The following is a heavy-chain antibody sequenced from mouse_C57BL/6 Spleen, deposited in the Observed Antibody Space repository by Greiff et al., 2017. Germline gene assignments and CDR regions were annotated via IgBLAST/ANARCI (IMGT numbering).Heavy chain of an antibody. Sequence: EVKLVESGPGMVKPSQSLSLTCTVTGYSITSGYDWHWIRHFPGNKLEWMGYISYSGSTNYNPSLKSRISITHDTSKNHFFLKLNSVTTEDTATYYCARAYYRDAMDYWGQGTSVTVSS. J-gene: IGHJ4*01. CDR1: GYSITSGYD. CDR3: ARAYYRDAMDY. CDR2: ISYSGST. D-gene: IGHD2-14*01. V-gene: IGHV3-1*01.